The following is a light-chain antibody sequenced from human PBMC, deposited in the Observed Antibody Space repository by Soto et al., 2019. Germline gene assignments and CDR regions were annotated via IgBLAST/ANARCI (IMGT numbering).Light chain of an antibody. CDR2: GAS. V-gene: IGKV3-20*01. Sequence: DIVLTHSPGTLSLSPGERATLSCRASQSVSSSYLAWYQQKPGQALRLLIYGASSRATGIPDRFSGSGSETDFTLTISRLEPEDFAVYYCQQYGSSPPITFGQGTRLEIK. CDR1: QSVSSSY. CDR3: QQYGSSPPIT. J-gene: IGKJ5*01.